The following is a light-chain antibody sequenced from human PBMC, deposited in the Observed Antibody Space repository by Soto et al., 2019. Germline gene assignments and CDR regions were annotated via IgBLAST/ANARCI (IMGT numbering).Light chain of an antibody. V-gene: IGLV3-25*03. CDR2: KDS. Sequence: SSELTQPPLVSVSPGQTARITCSGDALPKQYAYWYQQKPGQAPVLVIYKDSERPSGIPERFSGSSSGTTVTLTISGVQAEDEADYYCQSADSSGVVFGGGTKLTVL. CDR1: ALPKQY. J-gene: IGLJ2*01. CDR3: QSADSSGVV.